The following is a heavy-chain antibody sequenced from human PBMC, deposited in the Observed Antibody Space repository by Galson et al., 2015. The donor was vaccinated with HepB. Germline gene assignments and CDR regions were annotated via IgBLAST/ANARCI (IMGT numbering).Heavy chain of an antibody. J-gene: IGHJ4*02. CDR2: IIPILGIA. D-gene: IGHD5-18*01. CDR1: GGTFSSYA. V-gene: IGHV1-69*04. CDR3: ARDPEGVREYSLEWGSS. Sequence: SVKVSCKASGGTFSSYAISWVRQAPGQGLEWMGRIIPILGIANYAQKFQGRVTITADKSTSTAYMELSSLRSEDTAVYYCARDPEGVREYSLEWGSSWGQGTLVTVSS.